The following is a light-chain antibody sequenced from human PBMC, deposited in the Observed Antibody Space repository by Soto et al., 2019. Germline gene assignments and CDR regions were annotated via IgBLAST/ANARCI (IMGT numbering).Light chain of an antibody. V-gene: IGLV2-14*01. J-gene: IGLJ1*01. CDR1: SSDVGAYNS. CDR3: SSYTSSSTRV. CDR2: EVS. Sequence: QFVLTQPASVSGSPGQSITISCTGTSSDVGAYNSVSWYQQHPGKAPKLMIYEVSNRPSGVSNRFSGSKSGNTASLTISGLQAEDEADYYCSSYTSSSTRVFGSGTTVTVL.